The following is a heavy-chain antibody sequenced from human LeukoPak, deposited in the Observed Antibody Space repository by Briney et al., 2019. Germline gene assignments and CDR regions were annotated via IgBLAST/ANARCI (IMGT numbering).Heavy chain of an antibody. Sequence: SETLSLTCTVSGGSISSYYWSWIRQPPGKGLEWIGYIYYSGSTNYNPSLKSRVTISVDTSKNQFSLKLSSVTAADSAVYCARSDYSGSGTYTEFDAFDIWGQGPMVTVSS. V-gene: IGHV4-59*01. D-gene: IGHD3-10*01. CDR1: GGSISSYY. CDR3: ARSDYSGSGTYTEFDAFDI. J-gene: IGHJ3*02. CDR2: IYYSGST.